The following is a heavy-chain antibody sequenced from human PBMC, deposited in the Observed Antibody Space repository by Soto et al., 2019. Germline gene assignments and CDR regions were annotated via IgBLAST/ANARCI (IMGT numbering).Heavy chain of an antibody. J-gene: IGHJ4*02. CDR1: GFIFSNVW. Sequence: EVHLVESGGGLVQPGGALRLSCSASGFIFSNVWMSWVRQAPGKGLEWVANIKEDGSEKYHVDSVKGRFTISRDNVKNLMYLQMDSLRAEDTAVYKCVRGGSHSFDYCGQGTLVTVSS. D-gene: IGHD1-26*01. CDR2: IKEDGSEK. CDR3: VRGGSHSFDY. V-gene: IGHV3-7*05.